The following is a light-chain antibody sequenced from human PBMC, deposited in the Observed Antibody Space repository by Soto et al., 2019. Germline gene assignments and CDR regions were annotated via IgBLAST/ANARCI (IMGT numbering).Light chain of an antibody. Sequence: DIQMTQSPSSLSASVGDRVNITCRASQGISNYLAWYQQRPGKVPKLLIYAASTLQSGVPSRFSGSGSGTDFTLTINSLLPEDVATYYCQNLDSAAFTFGPGTKVDLK. CDR1: QGISNY. V-gene: IGKV1-27*01. J-gene: IGKJ3*01. CDR3: QNLDSAAFT. CDR2: AAS.